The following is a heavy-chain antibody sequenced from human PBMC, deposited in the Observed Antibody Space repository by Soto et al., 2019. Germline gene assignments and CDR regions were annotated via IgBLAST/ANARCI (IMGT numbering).Heavy chain of an antibody. CDR2: IYYSGST. D-gene: IGHD3-10*01. J-gene: IGHJ5*02. Sequence: PSETLSLTCTVSGGSISSSSYYWGWIRQPPGKGLEWIGSIYYSGSTYYNPSLKSRVTISVDTSKNQFSLKLSSVTAADTAVYYCAREFSSGSSGYWFDPWGQGTLVTVSS. CDR1: GGSISSSSYY. CDR3: AREFSSGSSGYWFDP. V-gene: IGHV4-39*02.